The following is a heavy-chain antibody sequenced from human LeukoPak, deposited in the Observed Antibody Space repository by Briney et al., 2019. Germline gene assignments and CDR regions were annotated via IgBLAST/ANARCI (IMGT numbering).Heavy chain of an antibody. CDR1: GFTFSSYA. CDR2: ISGSGGST. D-gene: IGHD6-19*01. CDR3: AKDTRVAVAGSDY. V-gene: IGHV3-23*01. Sequence: GRSLRLSCAASGFTFSSYAMSWVRDAPGKGLEWVSAISGSGGSTYYADSVKGRFTISRDNSKNTLYLQMNSLTAEDTAVYYCAKDTRVAVAGSDYWGQGTLVTVSS. J-gene: IGHJ4*02.